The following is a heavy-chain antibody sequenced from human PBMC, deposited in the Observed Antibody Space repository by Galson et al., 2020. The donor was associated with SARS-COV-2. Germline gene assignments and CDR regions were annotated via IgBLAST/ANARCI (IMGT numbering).Heavy chain of an antibody. CDR1: GYNLTSNW. CDR2: IYPRDSDT. V-gene: IGHV5-51*01. J-gene: IGHJ6*02. Sequence: GESLKISCKGSGYNLTSNWIAWVRQMPGKGLEWMGIIYPRDSDTKYSPSFQGQVTISVDKSISTAYLQWSSLKASDTAIYFCASQEYGGFDSNYYPMDVWGQGTTVTVTS. D-gene: IGHD5-12*01. CDR3: ASQEYGGFDSNYYPMDV.